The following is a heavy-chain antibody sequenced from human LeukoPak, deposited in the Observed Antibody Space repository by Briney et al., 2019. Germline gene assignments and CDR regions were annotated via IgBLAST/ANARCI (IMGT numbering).Heavy chain of an antibody. V-gene: IGHV3-49*03. J-gene: IGHJ4*02. CDR1: GFTFGDYA. CDR2: IRGKGSGGST. Sequence: PGGSLRLSCTASGFTFGDYAMSWFRQAPGKGLEWVGFIRGKGSGGSTEYAASVKGRFTISRDDSRSMAYLQTDGLRTEDTAVYYCTRERDYTDEYWGQGTLVTVSS. D-gene: IGHD4-11*01. CDR3: TRERDYTDEY.